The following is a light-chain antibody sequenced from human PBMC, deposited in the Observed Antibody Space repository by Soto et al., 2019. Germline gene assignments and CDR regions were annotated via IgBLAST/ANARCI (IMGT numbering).Light chain of an antibody. CDR3: QSYDTSLSGSV. CDR1: SSNIGAGYD. J-gene: IGLJ2*01. V-gene: IGLV1-40*01. Sequence: QSVLTQPPSVSGAPGQRVTISCTGSSSNIGAGYDVHWYQQLPGTAPKVFSYGNSNRPSGVPDRFSGSKSGTSASLAITGLQAEDEADYYCQSYDTSLSGSVFGGGTKLTVL. CDR2: GNS.